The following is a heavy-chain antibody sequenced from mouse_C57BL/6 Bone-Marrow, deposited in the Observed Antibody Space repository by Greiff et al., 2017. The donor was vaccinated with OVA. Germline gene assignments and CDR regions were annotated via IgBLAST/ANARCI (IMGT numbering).Heavy chain of an antibody. CDR2: INPYNGGT. D-gene: IGHD1-1*01. V-gene: IGHV1-19*01. CDR3: ARGLRSFAY. CDR1: GYTFTDYY. Sequence: EVKLQESGPVLVKPGASVKMSCKASGYTFTDYYMNWVKQSHGKSLEWIGVINPYNGGTSYKQKFKGKATLTVDKSSSTAYMELNSLTSEDSAVYYCARGLRSFAYWGQGTLVTVSA. J-gene: IGHJ3*01.